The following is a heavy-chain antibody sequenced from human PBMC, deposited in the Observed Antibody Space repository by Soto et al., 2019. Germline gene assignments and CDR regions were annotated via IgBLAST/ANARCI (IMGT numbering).Heavy chain of an antibody. V-gene: IGHV4-59*02. CDR1: GGSVSSFF. CDR3: ARVRHGWTFFDY. CDR2: LYYGGST. J-gene: IGHJ4*02. D-gene: IGHD6-19*01. Sequence: SETLSLTFTVSGGSVSSFFWSWIRQPPGRGLEWIGYLYYGGSTHYSPSLKSRVTISVDTSQNQFSLNLMSVTAADTAIYYCARVRHGWTFFDYWSQGTLVTVSS.